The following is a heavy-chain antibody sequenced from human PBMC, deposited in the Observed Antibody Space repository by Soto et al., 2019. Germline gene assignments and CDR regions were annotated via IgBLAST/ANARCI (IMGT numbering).Heavy chain of an antibody. V-gene: IGHV1-18*01. J-gene: IGHJ6*03. CDR3: AREGCDWYDHYCFMDV. D-gene: IGHD2-15*01. CDR1: GNTFTGFG. Sequence: GASAKVSCKSSGNTFTGFGISWVRQAPGQGLEWMGWISGDNGNTKYAQRFQGRVTMTTDTSTGTAYMELRSLRSDDTAIYYCAREGCDWYDHYCFMDVCGKGTTVTV. CDR2: ISGDNGNT.